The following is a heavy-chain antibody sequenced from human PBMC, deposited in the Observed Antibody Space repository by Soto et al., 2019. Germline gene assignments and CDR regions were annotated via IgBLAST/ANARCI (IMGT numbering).Heavy chain of an antibody. J-gene: IGHJ4*02. CDR3: ARETSNKILYTTDH. CDR1: GFTFNYAG. D-gene: IGHD3-10*01. Sequence: QGQLVESGGGVVQPGTSLTLSCVASGFTFNYAGMHWLRQAPGKGLEWVAIIWSDGSDKYYADSVKGRFTISRDNSKNTLYLQMSTLRDEDTAMYYSARETSNKILYTTDHWGQGTLVTVS. V-gene: IGHV3-33*01. CDR2: IWSDGSDK.